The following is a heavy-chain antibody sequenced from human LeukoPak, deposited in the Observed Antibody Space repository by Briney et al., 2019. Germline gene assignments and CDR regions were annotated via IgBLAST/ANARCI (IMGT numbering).Heavy chain of an antibody. CDR3: ARWDDSSGYFDY. D-gene: IGHD3-22*01. J-gene: IGHJ4*02. CDR2: IWYDGSNK. CDR1: GFTFSSYA. Sequence: QPGRSLRLSCAASGFTFSSYAMHWVRQAPGKGLEWVAVIWYDGSNKHYADSVKGRFTISRDNSKNTLYLQMNSLRAEDTAVYYCARWDDSSGYFDYRGQGTLVTVSS. V-gene: IGHV3-33*01.